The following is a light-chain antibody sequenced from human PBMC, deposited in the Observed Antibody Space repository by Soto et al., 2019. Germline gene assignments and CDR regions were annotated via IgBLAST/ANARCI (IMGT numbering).Light chain of an antibody. J-gene: IGKJ1*01. Sequence: DIHMTQSPSPLSASVGDRVTITCRASQSISKWLAWYQQKPGKAPKLLIYGASNRATDIADRFSGSGSGTDFTLTISGVEPEDFAVYYCQQFATSPRTFGQGTKVDIK. V-gene: IGKV1-5*01. CDR1: QSISKW. CDR2: GAS. CDR3: QQFATSPRT.